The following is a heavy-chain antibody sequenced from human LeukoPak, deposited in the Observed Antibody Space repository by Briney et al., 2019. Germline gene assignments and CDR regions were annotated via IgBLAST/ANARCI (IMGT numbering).Heavy chain of an antibody. V-gene: IGHV1-3*01. D-gene: IGHD3-10*01. CDR3: AKAIWIRGNYYFDY. CDR2: INAGNGNT. Sequence: ASVKVSCKASGYIFANYAIHWVRQAPGQRLEWMGWINAGNGNTKYSQNFQGRVTITRDTSAGTAYMDLSSLRSEDTAVYYCAKAIWIRGNYYFDYWGQGTQVTVSS. J-gene: IGHJ4*02. CDR1: GYIFANYA.